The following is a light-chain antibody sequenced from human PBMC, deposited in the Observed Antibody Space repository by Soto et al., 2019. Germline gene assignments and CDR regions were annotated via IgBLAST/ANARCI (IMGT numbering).Light chain of an antibody. CDR2: DGS. Sequence: DIQMTQSPSTLSASIGDRIIITCRASQSINTWLAWYQQKPGEAPKLLIYDGSTLARGVPSRFSGSGPETEFTLTISRLQPDDFATFYCQQYQTYSRTFGQGTKVEV. V-gene: IGKV1-5*03. J-gene: IGKJ1*01. CDR3: QQYQTYSRT. CDR1: QSINTW.